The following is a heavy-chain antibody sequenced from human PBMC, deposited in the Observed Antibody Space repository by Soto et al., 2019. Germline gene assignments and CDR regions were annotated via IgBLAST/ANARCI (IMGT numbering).Heavy chain of an antibody. CDR2: ISGSGGST. D-gene: IGHD1-26*01. J-gene: IGHJ6*02. Sequence: GGSLRLSCAASGFTFSSYAMSWVRQAPGKGLEWVSAISGSGGSTYYADSVKGRFTISRDNSKNTLYLQMNSLRAEDTAVYYCARNLAGFPSLLIVGATMSGMDVWGQGTTVTVSS. V-gene: IGHV3-23*01. CDR1: GFTFSSYA. CDR3: ARNLAGFPSLLIVGATMSGMDV.